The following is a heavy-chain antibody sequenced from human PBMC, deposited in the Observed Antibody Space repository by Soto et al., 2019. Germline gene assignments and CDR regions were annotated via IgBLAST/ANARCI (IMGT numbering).Heavy chain of an antibody. CDR1: GGSISSSNW. CDR2: IYHSGST. D-gene: IGHD3-22*01. J-gene: IGHJ4*02. Sequence: PSETLSLTCAVSGGSISSSNWWSWVRQPPGKGLEWIGEIYHSGSTNYNPSLKSRVTISVDKSKNQFSLKLSSVTAADTAVYYCARESPYYYDSSGFLGYWGQGTLVIVSS. CDR3: ARESPYYYDSSGFLGY. V-gene: IGHV4-4*02.